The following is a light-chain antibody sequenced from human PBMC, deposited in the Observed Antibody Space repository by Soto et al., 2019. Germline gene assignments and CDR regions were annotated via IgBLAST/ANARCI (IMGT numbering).Light chain of an antibody. CDR2: EVS. CDR3: SSYAGSNNVV. J-gene: IGLJ2*01. Sequence: QSALTQPPSASGSPGQSVTISCTGTSSDVGGYNYVSWYQQHPGKAPKLMIYEVSMRPSGVPDRFSGSKSGNTASLTVSGLQAEDEPDYYCSSYAGSNNVVFGGGTKLTVL. V-gene: IGLV2-8*01. CDR1: SSDVGGYNY.